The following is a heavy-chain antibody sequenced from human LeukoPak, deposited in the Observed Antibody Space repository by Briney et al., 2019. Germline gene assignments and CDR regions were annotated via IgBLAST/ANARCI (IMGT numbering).Heavy chain of an antibody. V-gene: IGHV3-20*04. J-gene: IGHJ4*02. CDR1: VLILEVYC. D-gene: IGHD3-22*01. CDR2: INWNGSST. CDR3: AGKSEWLLLRYYYFDY. Sequence: LRLPCGVSVLILEVYCMMWVSQAPAKGRVGVYGINWNGSSTRYADSEKGRSTIPRDNAKNSLYLQMNSLRADDTAVYYCAGKSEWLLLRYYYFDYWGQGTLVTVSS.